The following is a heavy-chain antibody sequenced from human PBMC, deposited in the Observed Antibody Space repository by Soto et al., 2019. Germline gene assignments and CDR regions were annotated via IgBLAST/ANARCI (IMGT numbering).Heavy chain of an antibody. D-gene: IGHD3-22*01. CDR1: GFTFSSYG. Sequence: GGSLRLSCAASGFTFSSYGMHWVRQAPGEGLEWVAVIWYDGSNKYYADSVKGRFTISRDNSKNTLYLQMNSLRAEDTAVYYCARDLYYYDSSGYYYFDYYGMDVWGQGTTVTVSS. J-gene: IGHJ6*02. V-gene: IGHV3-33*01. CDR3: ARDLYYYDSSGYYYFDYYGMDV. CDR2: IWYDGSNK.